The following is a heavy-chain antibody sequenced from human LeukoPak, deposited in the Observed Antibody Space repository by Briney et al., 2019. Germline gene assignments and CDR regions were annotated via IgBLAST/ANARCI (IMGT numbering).Heavy chain of an antibody. CDR3: AKDSIVVVPAAPADY. Sequence: TGGSLRLSCAASGFTFSSYAMSWVRQAPGKGLEWVSAISGSGGSTYYADSVKGRFTISRDNSMNTLYLQMNSLRAEDTAVYYCAKDSIVVVPAAPADYWGQGTLVTVSS. CDR1: GFTFSSYA. V-gene: IGHV3-23*01. J-gene: IGHJ4*02. D-gene: IGHD2-2*01. CDR2: ISGSGGST.